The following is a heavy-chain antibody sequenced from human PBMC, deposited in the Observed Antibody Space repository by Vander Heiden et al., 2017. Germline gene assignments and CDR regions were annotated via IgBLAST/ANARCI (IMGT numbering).Heavy chain of an antibody. Sequence: QVTLKESGPALVKPTQTLTLTCTFSGFSLSTSGMRVSWIRQPPGKALEWLARIDWDDDKFYSTSLKTRLTISKDTAKNKVVLTMTNMDTVETATYYCARAPLGVVTAIGFDYWGQGTMVTVSS. CDR2: IDWDDDK. V-gene: IGHV2-70*04. D-gene: IGHD2-21*02. CDR1: GFSLSTSGMR. CDR3: ARAPLGVVTAIGFDY. J-gene: IGHJ4*02.